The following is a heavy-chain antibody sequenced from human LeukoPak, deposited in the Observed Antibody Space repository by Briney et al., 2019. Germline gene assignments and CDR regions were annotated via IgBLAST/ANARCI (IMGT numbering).Heavy chain of an antibody. D-gene: IGHD4-17*01. J-gene: IGHJ4*02. CDR3: ARTPPPDYGDSDY. CDR2: INHSGST. CDR1: GGSISSYY. Sequence: SETLSLTCTVSGGSISSYYWSWIRQPPGKGLEWIGEINHSGSTNYNPSLKSRVTISVDTSKNQFSLKLSSVTAADTAVYYCARTPPPDYGDSDYWGQGTLVTVSS. V-gene: IGHV4-34*01.